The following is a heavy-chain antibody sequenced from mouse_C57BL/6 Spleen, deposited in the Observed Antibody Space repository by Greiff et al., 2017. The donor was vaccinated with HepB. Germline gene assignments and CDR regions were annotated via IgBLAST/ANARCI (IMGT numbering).Heavy chain of an antibody. CDR2: IDPSDSST. J-gene: IGHJ4*01. Sequence: VQLQQSGAELVMPGASVKLSCKASGYTFTSYWMHWVKQRPGQGLEWIGEIDPSDSSTNYNQKFKGKSTLTVDKSSSTAYMQLSSLTSEDSAVYYCAKGYYGSSYGGMDYWGQGTSVTVSS. D-gene: IGHD1-1*01. CDR3: AKGYYGSSYGGMDY. V-gene: IGHV1-69*01. CDR1: GYTFTSYW.